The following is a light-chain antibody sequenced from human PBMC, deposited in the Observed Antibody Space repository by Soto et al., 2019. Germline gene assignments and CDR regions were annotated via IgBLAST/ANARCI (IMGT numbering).Light chain of an antibody. CDR3: ATWDSSLSAL. CDR1: SSKFGSNY. Sequence: QSVLTQPPLVSAAPGQSVTISCSGSSSKFGSNYVSWYQQLPGAAPKVLIYDDEKRPSGIPDRFSGFKSATSATLGITRVQTGDEADYYCATWDSSLSALFGGGTKLTVL. J-gene: IGLJ2*01. CDR2: DDE. V-gene: IGLV1-51*01.